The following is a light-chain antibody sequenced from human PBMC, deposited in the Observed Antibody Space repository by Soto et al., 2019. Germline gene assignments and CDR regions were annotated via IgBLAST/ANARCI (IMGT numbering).Light chain of an antibody. V-gene: IGLV3-21*04. Sequence: SYELTQPPSVSVAPGKTARITCGGNNIGSKTVHWYQQQPGQAPVLVIYYDNDRPSGIPERFSGSNSGNTATLTISRVEAGDEADYYCQVWDSTSDLRVVFGGGTQLTVL. CDR3: QVWDSTSDLRVV. J-gene: IGLJ2*01. CDR2: YDN. CDR1: NIGSKT.